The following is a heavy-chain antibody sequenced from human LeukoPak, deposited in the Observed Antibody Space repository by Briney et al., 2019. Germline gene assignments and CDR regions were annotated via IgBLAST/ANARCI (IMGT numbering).Heavy chain of an antibody. CDR1: GFTFSNYG. V-gene: IGHV3-33*01. Sequence: GGSLRLSCAASGFTFSNYGMHWVRQAPGKGLEWVAVIFYDGSKTYYADSVKGRFTISRDNSKNTLYVEMDSLRAEDTAVYYCARDIRSHYFDYWGQGTLVTASS. J-gene: IGHJ4*02. CDR3: ARDIRSHYFDY. CDR2: IFYDGSKT.